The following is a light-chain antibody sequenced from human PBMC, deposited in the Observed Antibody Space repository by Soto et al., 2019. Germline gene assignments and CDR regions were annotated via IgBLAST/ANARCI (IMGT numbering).Light chain of an antibody. Sequence: EIVLTQSPGTLSLSPGERATLSCGASQSVSSNLAWYQQKPGQAPRLLMYGASSRATGIPDRFRGSGSGTNFTLTFSSLEPEDFAVYYCQQYSNWPITFGQGTRLEIK. V-gene: IGKV3-11*01. CDR3: QQYSNWPIT. CDR1: QSVSSN. J-gene: IGKJ5*01. CDR2: GAS.